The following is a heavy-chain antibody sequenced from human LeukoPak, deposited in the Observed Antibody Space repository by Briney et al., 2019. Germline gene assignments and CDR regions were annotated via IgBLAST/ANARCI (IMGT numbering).Heavy chain of an antibody. CDR3: AKRTVAGGGYGYFFDY. J-gene: IGHJ4*02. D-gene: IGHD6-19*01. CDR2: ISGSSDRST. CDR1: GFTFSTYA. Sequence: GGSLRLSCAASGFTFSTYAITWVGQAPGKGLEWGSVISGSSDRSTYYADSVKGRFTISRDDSKNTLYMQMNSLRAEDTAIYYCAKRTVAGGGYGYFFDYWGQGTLVTVSS. V-gene: IGHV3-23*01.